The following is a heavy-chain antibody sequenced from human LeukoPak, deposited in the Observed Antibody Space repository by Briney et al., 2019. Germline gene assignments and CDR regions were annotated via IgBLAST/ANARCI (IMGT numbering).Heavy chain of an antibody. V-gene: IGHV1-18*04. CDR2: ISAYNGNT. CDR1: GYTFTSYG. CDR3: ARVDIDCSSTGCLYYFDY. J-gene: IGHJ4*02. D-gene: IGHD2-2*01. Sequence: ASVKVSCKASGYTFTSYGISWVRQAPGQGLEWMGWISAYNGNTNYAQKLQGRVTMTTDTSTSTAYMELRSLRSDDTAVYYCARVDIDCSSTGCLYYFDYWGQGTLVTVSS.